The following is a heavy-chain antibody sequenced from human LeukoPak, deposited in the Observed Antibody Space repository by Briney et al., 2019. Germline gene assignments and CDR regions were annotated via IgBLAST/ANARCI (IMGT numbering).Heavy chain of an antibody. CDR1: GFTFNTHA. Sequence: PGGSLRLSCAASGFTFNTHAMSWVRQAPEKGLGWVSSLTRTGRTTYYADSVKGRFTISRDNLKNTAYLQMNSLRGEDTAIYYCAKDRPNFYEASGSYYKMKGDFWGQGTLVTVSS. CDR3: AKDRPNFYEASGSYYKMKGDF. J-gene: IGHJ4*02. D-gene: IGHD3-10*01. V-gene: IGHV3-23*01. CDR2: LTRTGRTT.